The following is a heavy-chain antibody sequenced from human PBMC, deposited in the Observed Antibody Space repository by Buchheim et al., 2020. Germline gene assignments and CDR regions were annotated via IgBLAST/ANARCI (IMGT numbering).Heavy chain of an antibody. V-gene: IGHV4-34*01. CDR2: INHSGST. CDR1: GGSFSGYY. Sequence: QVQLQQWGAGLLKPSETLSLTCAVYGGSFSGYYWSWIRQPPGKGLEWIGEINHSGSTNYNPSLKSRVTISVDTSKNQFSLKLSSVTAADTAVYYCARGYHRNSKRIAAAGPRAFGTYYMDVWGKGTT. CDR3: ARGYHRNSKRIAAAGPRAFGTYYMDV. J-gene: IGHJ6*03. D-gene: IGHD6-13*01.